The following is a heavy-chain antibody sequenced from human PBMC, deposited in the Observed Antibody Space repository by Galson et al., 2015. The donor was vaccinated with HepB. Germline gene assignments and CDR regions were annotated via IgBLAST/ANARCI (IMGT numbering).Heavy chain of an antibody. CDR1: GGTFSSYA. J-gene: IGHJ4*02. CDR3: ARDQGYCSSTSCYDVFDY. CDR2: IIPILGIA. Sequence: SVKVSCKASGGTFSSYAISWVRQAPGQGLEWMGRIIPILGIANYAQKFQGRVTITADKSTSTAYMELSSLRSEDTAVYYCARDQGYCSSTSCYDVFDYWGQGTLVTVSS. V-gene: IGHV1-69*04. D-gene: IGHD2-2*01.